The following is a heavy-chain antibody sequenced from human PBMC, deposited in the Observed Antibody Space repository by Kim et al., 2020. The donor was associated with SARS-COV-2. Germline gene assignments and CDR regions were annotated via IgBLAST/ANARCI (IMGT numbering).Heavy chain of an antibody. CDR2: LNQDGSAK. CDR1: GFTFSSYW. J-gene: IGHJ5*02. Sequence: GGSLRLSCAASGFTFSSYWMSWVRQAPGKGLEWVANLNQDGSAKFYVDPVKGRFTISRDNAKNSVFLQRNSLRAEDTAVYYCVRGIPSAWGQGTLVTVTS. CDR3: VRGIPSA. V-gene: IGHV3-7*03. D-gene: IGHD2-21*01.